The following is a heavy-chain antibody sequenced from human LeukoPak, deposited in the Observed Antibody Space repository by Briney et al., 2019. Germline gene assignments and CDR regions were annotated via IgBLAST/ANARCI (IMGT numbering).Heavy chain of an antibody. Sequence: SETLSLTCSVSGGSISTYYWSWIRQPPGKGLEWIGYIYYTGSTNYNPSFKSRVTISVDASKNLFSLELSSVTAADTAVYYCARRRAYINNWCYFDSWGQETLVTVSS. CDR2: IYYTGST. J-gene: IGHJ4*02. CDR3: ARRRAYINNWCYFDS. D-gene: IGHD1-1*01. CDR1: GGSISTYY. V-gene: IGHV4-59*08.